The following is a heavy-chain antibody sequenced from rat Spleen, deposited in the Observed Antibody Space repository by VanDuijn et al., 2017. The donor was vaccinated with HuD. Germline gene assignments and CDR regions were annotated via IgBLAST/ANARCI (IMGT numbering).Heavy chain of an antibody. CDR1: GFTFSDYG. Sequence: EVQLAETGGGLVQPGRSLKLSCVDSGFTFSDYGMAWVLQAPTKGLEWVASISYDGGTTYYRDSVKGRFTISRDNAKSTLYLQMESLRSEDTATYYCAKDISRTIAARSYWYFDFWGPGTMVTVSS. CDR3: AKDISRTIAARSYWYFDF. D-gene: IGHD1-2*01. V-gene: IGHV5-20*01. J-gene: IGHJ1*01. CDR2: ISYDGGTT.